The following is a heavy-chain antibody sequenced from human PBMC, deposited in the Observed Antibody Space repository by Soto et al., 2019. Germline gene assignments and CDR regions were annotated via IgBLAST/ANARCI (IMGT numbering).Heavy chain of an antibody. V-gene: IGHV1-24*01. CDR1: GYTLTELS. CDR2: FDPEDGET. D-gene: IGHD3-3*01. Sequence: ASVKVSCKVSGYTLTELSMHWVRQAPGKGLEWMGGFDPEDGETIYAQKFQGRVTMTEDTSTDTAYMELSSLRSEDTAVYYCATLFQVVIIGDRWFDPWGQGTLVTVSS. J-gene: IGHJ5*02. CDR3: ATLFQVVIIGDRWFDP.